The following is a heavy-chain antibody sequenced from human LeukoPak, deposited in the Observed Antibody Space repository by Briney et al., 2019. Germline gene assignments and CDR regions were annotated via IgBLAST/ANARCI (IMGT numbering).Heavy chain of an antibody. CDR1: GFTLSSYG. J-gene: IGHJ4*02. D-gene: IGHD6-19*01. Sequence: PGGSLRLSCAASGFTLSSYGMHWVRQAPGKGLEWVAFIRYDGSNKYYADSVKGRFTISRDNSKNTLYLQMNSLRAGDTAVYYCAKDPPYSSGWVDYWGQGTLVTVSS. CDR3: AKDPPYSSGWVDY. V-gene: IGHV3-30*02. CDR2: IRYDGSNK.